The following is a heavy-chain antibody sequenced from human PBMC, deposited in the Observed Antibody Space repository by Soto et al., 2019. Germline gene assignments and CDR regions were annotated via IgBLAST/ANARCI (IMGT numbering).Heavy chain of an antibody. CDR2: ISYDGNSK. CDR1: GFTFSTYA. Sequence: QVQLVAAGGGVVQPGKSLRLSCAASGFTFSTYAMHWVRQAPGKGLEWVALISYDGNSKNYADSVKGRFTISRDNSKNTLYLQMNSTGAEDTAVYYWPKGDIYYDSSGAVSACDFWGQGTVVTVTS. D-gene: IGHD3-22*01. J-gene: IGHJ3*01. CDR3: PKGDIYYDSSGAVSACDF. V-gene: IGHV3-30*18.